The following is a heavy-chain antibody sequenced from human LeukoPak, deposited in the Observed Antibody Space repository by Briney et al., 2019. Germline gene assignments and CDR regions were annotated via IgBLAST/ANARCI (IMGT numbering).Heavy chain of an antibody. J-gene: IGHJ4*02. Sequence: PGGSLRLSCAASGFTFSSYSMNWVRQAPGKGLEWVSSISSSSSYIYYADSVKGRFTISRDNSKNTLYLQMNSLRAEDTAVYYCARGVLSALAVAGTSGPYYFDYWGQGTLVTVSS. CDR3: ARGVLSALAVAGTSGPYYFDY. CDR1: GFTFSSYS. V-gene: IGHV3-21*01. D-gene: IGHD6-19*01. CDR2: ISSSSSYI.